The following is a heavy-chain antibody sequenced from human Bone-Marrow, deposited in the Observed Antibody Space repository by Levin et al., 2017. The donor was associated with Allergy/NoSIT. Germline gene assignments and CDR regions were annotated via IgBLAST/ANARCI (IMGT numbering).Heavy chain of an antibody. J-gene: IGHJ3*01. V-gene: IGHV3-30-3*02. CDR2: VSDDGNNR. D-gene: IGHD6-19*01. Sequence: QAGGSLRLSCVASGFTFSGSSLHWVRQAPGTGLAWVAGVSDDGNNRYYPNSVRGRFTISRDNSKNTLYLQMNSLRPEDTAIYYCAKSRDSGWYYDAFDLLAQGTMVIVSS. CDR3: AKSRDSGWYYDAFDL. CDR1: GFTFSGSS.